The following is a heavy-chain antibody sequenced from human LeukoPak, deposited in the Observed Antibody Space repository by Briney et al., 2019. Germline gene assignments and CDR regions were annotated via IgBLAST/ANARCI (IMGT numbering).Heavy chain of an antibody. CDR3: ARGVQAQDFDY. J-gene: IGHJ4*02. Sequence: GASVKVSCKASGYIFTGYHMHWVRQAPGQGLEWMGWINPNSGATDYAQNFQDRVTMTRDTSITTAYMELSRLTSDDTAVYYCARGVQAQDFDYWGQGTLVTVSS. CDR2: INPNSGAT. CDR1: GYIFTGYH. V-gene: IGHV1-2*02.